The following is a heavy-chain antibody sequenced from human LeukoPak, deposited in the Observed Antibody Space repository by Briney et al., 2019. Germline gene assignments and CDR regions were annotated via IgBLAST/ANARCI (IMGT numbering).Heavy chain of an antibody. J-gene: IGHJ3*02. CDR1: GYTFTGYY. V-gene: IGHV1-2*02. CDR2: INPNSGGT. Sequence: ASVKVSCKASGYTFTGYYMHWVRQAPGQGLEWMGWINPNSGGTNYAQKFQGRVTMTRDTSISTAYMELSRLRSDDTAVYYCARGFYCTGGSCYPDTLDIWGQGTMVTVSS. D-gene: IGHD2-15*01. CDR3: ARGFYCTGGSCYPDTLDI.